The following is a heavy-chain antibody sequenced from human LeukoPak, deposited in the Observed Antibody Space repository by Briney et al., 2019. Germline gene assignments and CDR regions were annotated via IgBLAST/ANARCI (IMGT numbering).Heavy chain of an antibody. CDR2: IDTGGNT. CDR1: GFSVSTNY. V-gene: IGHV3-53*04. J-gene: IGHJ5*02. Sequence: GGSLRLSCAASGFSVSTNYMNWVRQAPGKGLEWVSLIDTGGNTYYGDSVKGRFTISRHNSKNTVYLQMNRLRVEDTAVYYCARVPPRGSGSYSPVGWLDPWGQGTLVTVSS. D-gene: IGHD3-10*01. CDR3: ARVPPRGSGSYSPVGWLDP.